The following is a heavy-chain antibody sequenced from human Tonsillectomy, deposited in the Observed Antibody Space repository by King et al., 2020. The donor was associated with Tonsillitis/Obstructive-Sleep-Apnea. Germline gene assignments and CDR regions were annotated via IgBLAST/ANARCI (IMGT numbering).Heavy chain of an antibody. CDR2: IYSGGGT. CDR1: GFAVSSNY. Sequence: VQLVESGGGLIQPGGSLRLSCAASGFAVSSNYMSWVRQAPGKGLEWVSVIYSGGGTYYADSVKGRFTISRDNSKNTLYLQMNSLRAEDTAVYYCARGALCGSTSCSQTNWGQGTLVTVSS. D-gene: IGHD2-2*01. CDR3: ARGALCGSTSCSQTN. V-gene: IGHV3-53*01. J-gene: IGHJ4*02.